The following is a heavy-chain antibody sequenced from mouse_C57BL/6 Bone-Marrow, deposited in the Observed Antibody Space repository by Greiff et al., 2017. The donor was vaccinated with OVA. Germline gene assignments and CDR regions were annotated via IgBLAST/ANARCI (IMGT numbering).Heavy chain of an antibody. CDR2: INPNYGTT. Sequence: VHVKQSGPELVKPGASVKISCKASGYSFTDYNMNWVKQSNGKSLEWIGVINPNYGTTSYNQKFKGKATLTVDQSSSTAYMQLNSLTSEDSAVYYCARTGSTVVPHFDYWGQGTTLTVSS. CDR3: ARTGSTVVPHFDY. D-gene: IGHD1-1*01. J-gene: IGHJ2*01. V-gene: IGHV1-39*01. CDR1: GYSFTDYN.